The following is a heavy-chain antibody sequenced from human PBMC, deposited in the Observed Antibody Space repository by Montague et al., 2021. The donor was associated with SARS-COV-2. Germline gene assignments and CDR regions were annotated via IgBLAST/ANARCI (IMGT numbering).Heavy chain of an antibody. D-gene: IGHD3-10*01. Sequence: SETLSLTCTVSGGSTSSSSNYWGWIRQPPGKGLEWIGSIYYSGSTYYNSSLKSRVTISVDTSKNQFSLKLNSVTAADTAVYYCARLVWFGELSSGNWFDPWGQGTLVTVSS. J-gene: IGHJ5*02. V-gene: IGHV4-39*01. CDR3: ARLVWFGELSSGNWFDP. CDR1: GGSTSSSSNY. CDR2: IYYSGST.